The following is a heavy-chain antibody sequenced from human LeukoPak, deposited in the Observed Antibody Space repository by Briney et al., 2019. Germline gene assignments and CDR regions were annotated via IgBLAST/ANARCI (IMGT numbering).Heavy chain of an antibody. CDR1: GGSISIGSYY. V-gene: IGHV4-61*02. Sequence: SQTLSLTCTVSGGSISIGSYYWSWIRQPAGKGLEWIGRIYTSGSTNYNPSLKSRVTISVVTSKTQFTLKLSVVAAADTAVYNWASGGESYKTVWFGELPTGWIDPWGEGTLVTVSS. J-gene: IGHJ5*02. CDR2: IYTSGST. D-gene: IGHD3-10*01. CDR3: ASGGESYKTVWFGELPTGWIDP.